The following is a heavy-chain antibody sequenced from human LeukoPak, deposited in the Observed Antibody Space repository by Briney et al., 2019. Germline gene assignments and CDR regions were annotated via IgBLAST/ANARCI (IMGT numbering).Heavy chain of an antibody. D-gene: IGHD3-22*01. CDR2: IKQDGSEK. J-gene: IGHJ4*02. CDR3: ARASATYYYDSSGSLFDY. Sequence: GGSLRLSCAASGFTFSSYWMSWVRQAPGKGLEWVANIKQDGSEKYYVDSVKGRFTISRDNAKNSLYLQMNSLRAEDTAVYYCARASATYYYDSSGSLFDYWGQGTLVTVSS. CDR1: GFTFSSYW. V-gene: IGHV3-7*01.